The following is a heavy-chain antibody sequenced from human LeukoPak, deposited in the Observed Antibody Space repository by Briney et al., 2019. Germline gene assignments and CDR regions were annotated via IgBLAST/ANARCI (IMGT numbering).Heavy chain of an antibody. CDR1: GYTFPSYD. J-gene: IGHJ4*02. D-gene: IGHD2-15*01. CDR2: VNPNSGHT. V-gene: IGHV1-8*01. CDR3: ARGAPGSYCSGGSCPYFDY. Sequence: GASVKVSCKASGYTFPSYDINWVRPATGQGVERMGWVNPNSGHTDYAQKFQGRVTMTTNTSISAAYMELSSLRSEDTAVYYCARGAPGSYCSGGSCPYFDYWGQGTLVSVSS.